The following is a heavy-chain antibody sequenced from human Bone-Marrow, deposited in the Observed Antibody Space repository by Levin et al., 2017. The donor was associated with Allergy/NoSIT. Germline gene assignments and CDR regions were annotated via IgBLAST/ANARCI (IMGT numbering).Heavy chain of an antibody. CDR1: GGSISSPRSY. Sequence: SCTVSGGSISSPRSYWGWIRQPPGRGLEWIGSIYYSGTTYYNLSLKSRVIISVDTSKNQFSLKLSSVTAADTAVFYCARQSAVGGILYGMDVWGQGTTVTVSS. CDR3: ARQSAVGGILYGMDV. V-gene: IGHV4-39*01. D-gene: IGHD1-26*01. J-gene: IGHJ6*02. CDR2: IYYSGTT.